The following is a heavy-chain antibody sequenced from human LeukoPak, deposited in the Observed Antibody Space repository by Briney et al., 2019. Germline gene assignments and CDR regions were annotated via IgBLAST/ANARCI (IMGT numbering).Heavy chain of an antibody. D-gene: IGHD3-10*01. CDR2: IHYTGST. V-gene: IGHV4-59*01. CDR3: ARGGYYGSGNDFRFDP. J-gene: IGHJ5*02. Sequence: PSETLSLTCTVSGGSINSYYWSCIRQPPGKGLECIGYIHYTGSTNYNPSLKSRVTISVDTSKNQSSLKLSSVTAADTAIYYCARGGYYGSGNDFRFDPWGQGTLVTVSS. CDR1: GGSINSYY.